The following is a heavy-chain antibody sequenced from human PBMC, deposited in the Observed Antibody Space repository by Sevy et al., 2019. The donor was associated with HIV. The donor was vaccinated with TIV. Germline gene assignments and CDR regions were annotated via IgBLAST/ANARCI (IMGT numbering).Heavy chain of an antibody. CDR3: ASSASAILGAIDY. CDR2: IYPGDSET. V-gene: IGHV5-51*01. J-gene: IGHJ4*02. Sequence: GESLKISCKGSGYRFSNYWIGWVRQMPGKGLEWMGIIYPGDSETRYRPSFQGQVTISADKYISTAYLQWSSLKASDTAMYYCASSASAILGAIDYWGQGTLVTVSS. D-gene: IGHD3-9*01. CDR1: GYRFSNYW.